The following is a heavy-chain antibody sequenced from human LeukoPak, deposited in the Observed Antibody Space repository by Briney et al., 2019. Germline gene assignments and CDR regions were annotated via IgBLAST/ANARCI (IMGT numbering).Heavy chain of an antibody. CDR1: GGSFIGYY. V-gene: IGHV4-34*01. D-gene: IGHD6-13*01. Sequence: SETLSLTCAVYGGSFIGYYWTWIRQPPGKGLEWIGEINYSGRTNYNPSPKSRVTISVDTSKNQFSLKLSSVTAADTAMYYCARSYSSSDHYYYYGMDVWGQGTTVTVSS. CDR3: ARSYSSSDHYYYYGMDV. CDR2: INYSGRT. J-gene: IGHJ6*02.